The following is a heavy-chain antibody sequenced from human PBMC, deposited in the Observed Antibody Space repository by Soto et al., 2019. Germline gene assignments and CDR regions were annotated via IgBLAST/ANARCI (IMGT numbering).Heavy chain of an antibody. J-gene: IGHJ4*02. Sequence: ASGKVSRRTSGSTFCNYGITLLRQAPVQPLDFLRWISLYSDGTNYAQKFQGRVSMTTDTSTTTAYMELRSLRSDDTAVYYCARDKATMVRGVTTSRADYFDYWGQGTLVTVSS. CDR3: ARDKATMVRGVTTSRADYFDY. V-gene: IGHV1-18*01. D-gene: IGHD3-10*01. CDR2: ISLYSDGT. CDR1: GSTFCNYG.